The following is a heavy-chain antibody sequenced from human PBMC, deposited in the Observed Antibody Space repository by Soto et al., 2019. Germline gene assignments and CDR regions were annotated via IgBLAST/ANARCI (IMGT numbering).Heavy chain of an antibody. CDR2: ISYDGSNT. J-gene: IGHJ6*02. V-gene: IGHV3-30*18. Sequence: QVQLVESGGGVVQPGRSLRLSCAASGFTFSTYAMHWVRQAPGKGLEWVALISYDGSNTYYADSVKGRLTISRDNSKSTLYLQMNSLRAEDTAVYYCAKELAYCGGDCSPTYYYYYSGMDVWGQGTTVTVSS. CDR3: AKELAYCGGDCSPTYYYYYSGMDV. D-gene: IGHD2-21*02. CDR1: GFTFSTYA.